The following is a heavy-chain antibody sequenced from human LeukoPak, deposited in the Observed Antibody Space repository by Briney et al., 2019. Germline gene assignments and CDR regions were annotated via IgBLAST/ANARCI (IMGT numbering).Heavy chain of an antibody. V-gene: IGHV4-4*07. D-gene: IGHD6-6*01. CDR1: GGSISSYY. Sequence: SETLSLTCTVSGGSISSYYWSWIRQPAGKGLEWIGRIYTSGSTNYNPSLKSRVTMSVDTSKNQFSLKLSSVTAADTAEYYCARDTEYSSSSYYYYYYMDVWGKGTTVTVSS. CDR2: IYTSGST. CDR3: ARDTEYSSSSYYYYYYMDV. J-gene: IGHJ6*03.